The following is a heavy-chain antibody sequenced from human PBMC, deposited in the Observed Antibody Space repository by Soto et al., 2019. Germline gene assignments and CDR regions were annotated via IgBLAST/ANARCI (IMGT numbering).Heavy chain of an antibody. D-gene: IGHD6-13*01. CDR1: GGSFSGYY. CDR2: INHSGST. CDR3: ARVLRELVRSYYGMDV. J-gene: IGHJ6*02. V-gene: IGHV4-34*01. Sequence: SETLSLTCAVYGGSFSGYYWSWIRQPPGKGLEWIGEINHSGSTNYNPSLKSRVTISVDTSKNQFSLKLSSVTAADTAVYYCARVLRELVRSYYGMDVWGQGTTVTVSS.